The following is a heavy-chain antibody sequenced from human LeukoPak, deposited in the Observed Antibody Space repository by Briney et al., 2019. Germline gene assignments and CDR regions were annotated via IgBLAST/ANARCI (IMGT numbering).Heavy chain of an antibody. Sequence: GGSLRLSCAASGFTLSDYYMSWIRQAPGKGLEWVSYISNDGTTIHYADSVKGRFTFSRDNAKNSLYLQMNSLRAEDTTVYYCARGAEWRQYAFDIWGQGTMVTVSS. J-gene: IGHJ3*02. D-gene: IGHD5-24*01. V-gene: IGHV3-11*01. CDR1: GFTLSDYY. CDR3: ARGAEWRQYAFDI. CDR2: ISNDGTTI.